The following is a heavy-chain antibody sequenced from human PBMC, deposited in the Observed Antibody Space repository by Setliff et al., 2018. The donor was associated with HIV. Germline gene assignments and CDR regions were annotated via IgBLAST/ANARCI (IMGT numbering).Heavy chain of an antibody. V-gene: IGHV4-39*01. J-gene: IGHJ6*03. CDR2: ISYSGST. Sequence: PSETLSLTCSVSGDSISSSSYYWGWIRQPPGKGLEWIGSISYSGSTYYNPSLKSRVTMSVDTSKNQFSLKLSSVTAADTAVYYCARHRQGLTGSTPGYYMDVWGKGTTVTVSS. CDR1: GDSISSSSYY. D-gene: IGHD1-7*01. CDR3: ARHRQGLTGSTPGYYMDV.